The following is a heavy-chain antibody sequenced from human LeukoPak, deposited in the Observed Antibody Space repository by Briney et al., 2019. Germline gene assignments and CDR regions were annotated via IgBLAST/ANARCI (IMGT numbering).Heavy chain of an antibody. CDR1: GFTFSSYE. Sequence: GGSLRLSCAASGFTFSSYEMNWVRQAPGKGLEWVSYISSSGSTIYYADSVKGRFTISRDNAKNSLYLQMNSLRAEDTAVYYCAGPDDYYGSGSYFDYWGQGTLVTVSS. J-gene: IGHJ4*02. V-gene: IGHV3-48*03. CDR2: ISSSGSTI. CDR3: AGPDDYYGSGSYFDY. D-gene: IGHD3-10*01.